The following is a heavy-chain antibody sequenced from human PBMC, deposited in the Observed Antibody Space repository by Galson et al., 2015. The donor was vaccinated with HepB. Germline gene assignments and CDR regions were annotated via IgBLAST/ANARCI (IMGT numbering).Heavy chain of an antibody. CDR3: ARDHDSSSWYAIDYYYGMDV. D-gene: IGHD6-13*01. CDR1: GFTFSSYG. CDR2: IWYDGSNK. J-gene: IGHJ6*02. Sequence: SLRLSCAASGFTFSSYGMHWVRQAPGKGLEWVAVIWYDGSNKYYADSVKGRFTISRDNSKNTLYLQMNSLRAEDTAVYYCARDHDSSSWYAIDYYYGMDVWGQGTTVTVSS. V-gene: IGHV3-33*01.